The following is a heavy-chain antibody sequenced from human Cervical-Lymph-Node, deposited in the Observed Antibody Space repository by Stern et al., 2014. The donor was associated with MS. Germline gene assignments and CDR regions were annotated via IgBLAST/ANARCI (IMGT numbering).Heavy chain of an antibody. CDR2: ISPMFGRA. D-gene: IGHD3-16*01. J-gene: IGHJ4*02. CDR3: ARERDNSYAFDS. CDR1: GGTFSTSV. Sequence: QLVQSGAEMRKPGSSVRVSCKASGGTFSTSVISWLRQAPGQGLEWMGGISPMFGRANYAQKFQGSVTITADESTSTVYMGPTSLRSEDTGVYYCARERDNSYAFDSWGQGTLLTVSS. V-gene: IGHV1-69*01.